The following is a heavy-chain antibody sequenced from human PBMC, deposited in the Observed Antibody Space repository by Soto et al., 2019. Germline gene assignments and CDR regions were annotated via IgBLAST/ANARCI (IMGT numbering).Heavy chain of an antibody. V-gene: IGHV3-30*18. J-gene: IGHJ6*02. CDR1: GFTFSSYG. CDR2: ISDDGSNK. Sequence: QVQLVESGGGVVQPGRSLRLSCAASGFTFSSYGMHWVRQAPGKGLEWVAVISDDGSNKYYADSVKGRFTISRDNSKNTLYLQMNSLRAEDTAVYYCAKNQWPTVTTGIGMDVWGQGTTVTVSS. CDR3: AKNQWPTVTTGIGMDV. D-gene: IGHD4-17*01.